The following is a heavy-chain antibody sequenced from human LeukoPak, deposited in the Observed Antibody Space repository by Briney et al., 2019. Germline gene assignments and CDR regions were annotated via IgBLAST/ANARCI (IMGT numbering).Heavy chain of an antibody. J-gene: IGHJ4*02. CDR2: ISWDGGST. CDR1: GFTFDDYA. D-gene: IGHD1-26*01. CDR3: AKDGGLYSESYYIDY. Sequence: PGGFLRLSCAASGFTFDDYAMHWVRQAPGKGLEWVSLISWDGGSTYYADSVKGRFTISRDNSKNSLYLQMNSLRAEDTALYYCAKDGGLYSESYYIDYWGQGTLVTVSS. V-gene: IGHV3-43D*04.